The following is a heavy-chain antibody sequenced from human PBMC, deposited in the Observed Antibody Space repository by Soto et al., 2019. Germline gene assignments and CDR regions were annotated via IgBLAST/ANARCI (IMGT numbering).Heavy chain of an antibody. CDR2: MNPNSGNT. CDR3: ARGPYRKVRALVNWFDP. Sequence: QVQLVQSGAEVKKPGASVKVSCKASGYTFTSYDINWVRQATGQGLEWMGWMNPNSGNTGYAQKFQGRVTMTRNTSISTAYMKLSSLRSEDTAVYYCARGPYRKVRALVNWFDPWGQGTLVTVSS. J-gene: IGHJ5*02. V-gene: IGHV1-8*01. D-gene: IGHD3-16*02. CDR1: GYTFTSYD.